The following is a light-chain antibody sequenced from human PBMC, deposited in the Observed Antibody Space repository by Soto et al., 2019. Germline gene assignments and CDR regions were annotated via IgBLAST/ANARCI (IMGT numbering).Light chain of an antibody. V-gene: IGLV2-14*03. CDR1: SRDIGGYNF. J-gene: IGLJ1*01. CDR2: DVT. CDR3: TSYTSNITPFV. Sequence: QSVLTQPASVSGSPGQSITISCTGTSRDIGGYNFVSWYQHHPGRAPKLMLYDVTDRPSGVSNRFSGSKSGNTASLTISGLQAEDEADYYCTSYTSNITPFVFGTGTKLTVL.